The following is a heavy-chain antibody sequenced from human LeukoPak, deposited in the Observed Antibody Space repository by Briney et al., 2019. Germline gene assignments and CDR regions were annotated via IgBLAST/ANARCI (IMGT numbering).Heavy chain of an antibody. CDR3: ARDPKHGGITIFGVVIKMDV. V-gene: IGHV1-69*05. J-gene: IGHJ6*04. CDR1: GGTFSSYA. Sequence: ASVKVSCKASGGTFSSYAISWVRQAPGQGLEWMGGIIPIFGTANYAQKLQGRVTMTTDTSTSTAYMELRSLRSDDTAVYYCARDPKHGGITIFGVVIKMDVWGKGTTVTVSS. D-gene: IGHD3-3*01. CDR2: IIPIFGTA.